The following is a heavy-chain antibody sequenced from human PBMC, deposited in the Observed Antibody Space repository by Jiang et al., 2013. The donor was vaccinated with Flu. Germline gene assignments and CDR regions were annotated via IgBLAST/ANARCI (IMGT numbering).Heavy chain of an antibody. V-gene: IGHV4-61*02. CDR1: GGSISSGSYY. J-gene: IGHJ6*02. CDR2: IYTSGST. CDR3: ARFPAVGSWGYFDYYYGMDV. D-gene: IGHD1-26*01. Sequence: GPGLVKPSQTLSLTCTVSGGSISSGSYYWSWIRQPAGKGLEWIGRIYTSGSTNYNPSLKSRVTISVDTSKNQFSLKLSSVTAADMAVYYCARFPAVGSWGYFDYYYGMDVWGQGTTVTVSS.